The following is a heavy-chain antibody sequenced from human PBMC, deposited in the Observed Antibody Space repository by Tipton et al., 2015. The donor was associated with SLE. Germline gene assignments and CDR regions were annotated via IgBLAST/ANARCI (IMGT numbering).Heavy chain of an antibody. J-gene: IGHJ4*02. CDR1: GDSITSDY. D-gene: IGHD3-16*01. CDR2: ISYSGST. V-gene: IGHV4-59*01. Sequence: TLSLTCTVSGDSITSDYWTWIRQPPGKGLEWIGYISYSGSTNYNPSLKSRVTMSVDTSKNQFSLRLTSVTAADTAVYYCARSRGSSNFDPPGYWGQGTLVTVSS. CDR3: ARSRGSSNFDPPGY.